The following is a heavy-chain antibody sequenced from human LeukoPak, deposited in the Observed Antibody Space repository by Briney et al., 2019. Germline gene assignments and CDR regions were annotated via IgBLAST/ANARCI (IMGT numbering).Heavy chain of an antibody. D-gene: IGHD3-3*01. CDR2: ISSSSSYI. Sequence: PGGSLRLSCAASGFTFSSYSMNWVRQAPGKGLEWVSSISSSSSYIYYADSVKGRFTISRDNAKNSLYLQMNSLRAEDTAVYYCARVDDFWSGYQDYWGQGTLVTVPS. J-gene: IGHJ4*02. CDR3: ARVDDFWSGYQDY. CDR1: GFTFSSYS. V-gene: IGHV3-21*01.